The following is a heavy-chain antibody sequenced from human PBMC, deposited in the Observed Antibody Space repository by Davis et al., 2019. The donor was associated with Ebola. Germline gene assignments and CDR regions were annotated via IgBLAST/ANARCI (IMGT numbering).Heavy chain of an antibody. Sequence: GGSLRLSCAASGFTFRSYAMGWVRQAPRKGLEWVSAISGSGGSTYYADSVKGRFTISRDNSKNTLYLQMNSLKTEDTAVYYCTTVTDYGMDVWGKGTTVTVSS. V-gene: IGHV3-23*01. J-gene: IGHJ6*04. CDR2: ISGSGGST. D-gene: IGHD4-11*01. CDR3: TTVTDYGMDV. CDR1: GFTFRSYA.